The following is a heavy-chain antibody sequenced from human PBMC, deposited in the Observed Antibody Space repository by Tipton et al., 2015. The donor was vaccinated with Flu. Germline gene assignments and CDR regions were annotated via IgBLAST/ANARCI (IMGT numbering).Heavy chain of an antibody. CDR3: ARSPRGIFGVVIDY. V-gene: IGHV3-74*01. D-gene: IGHD3-3*01. J-gene: IGHJ4*02. CDR2: INGDGSNT. Sequence: SLRLSCAASGFTFSTKWMHWVRQVPGEGLVWVSLINGDGSNTNYADSVKGRFTISRDNAKNSLYLQMNSLRAEDTAVYYCARSPRGIFGVVIDYWGQGTLVTVSS. CDR1: GFTFSTKW.